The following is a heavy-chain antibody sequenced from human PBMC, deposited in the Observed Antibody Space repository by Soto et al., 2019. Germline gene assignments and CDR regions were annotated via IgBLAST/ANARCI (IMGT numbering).Heavy chain of an antibody. CDR1: GGSISSSSYY. CDR3: ARDRGWCRRVAFDI. V-gene: IGHV4-39*07. J-gene: IGHJ3*02. D-gene: IGHD2-8*01. Sequence: SETLSLTCTVSGGSISSSSYYWGWLRQPPGKGLEWIGSIYYSGSTYYNPSLKSRVTISVDTSKNQFSLKLSSVTAADTAVYYCARDRGWCRRVAFDIWGQGTMVTVSS. CDR2: IYYSGST.